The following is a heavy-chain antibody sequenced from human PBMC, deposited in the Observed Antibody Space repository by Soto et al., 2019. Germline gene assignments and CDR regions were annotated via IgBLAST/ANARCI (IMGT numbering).Heavy chain of an antibody. D-gene: IGHD3-10*01. V-gene: IGHV3-23*01. CDR2: ICDSGSSK. CDR1: GFTFSSYA. CDR3: ARGLYYYGSGTPSGGYYYYGMDV. Sequence: GSLRLSCAASGFTFSSYAMSWVRQAPGKGLEWVSAICDSGSSKYYADSVKGRFTISRDNSKNTLYLQMNSLRAEDTAVYYCARGLYYYGSGTPSGGYYYYGMDVWGQGTTVTV. J-gene: IGHJ6*02.